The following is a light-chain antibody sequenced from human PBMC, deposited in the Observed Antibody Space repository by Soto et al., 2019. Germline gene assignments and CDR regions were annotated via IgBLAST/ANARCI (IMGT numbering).Light chain of an antibody. V-gene: IGKV1-5*01. CDR3: QQYNSYSWT. CDR1: QSISTW. Sequence: DIQMTQSPSTLSASVGDRVTITCRASQSISTWLAWYQQKPGKAPKVLIYDASRLESGVPSRFSGSGSGTDFTPTISSLQPADFATYYCQQYNSYSWTFXQGTKADIK. J-gene: IGKJ1*01. CDR2: DAS.